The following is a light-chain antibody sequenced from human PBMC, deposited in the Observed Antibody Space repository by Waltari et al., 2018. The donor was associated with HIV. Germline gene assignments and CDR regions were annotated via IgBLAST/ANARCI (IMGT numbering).Light chain of an antibody. CDR3: QSYDSTDLVV. J-gene: IGLJ2*01. CDR1: SGTIASNY. Sequence: NFMLTQPHSVSESPGKTVTISCTRSSGTIASNYVQWYRQRPGSAPTTVIYGNNKRPSGVPDRFSGSIDTSANSASLTISGLKTEDEADYYCQSYDSTDLVVFGGGTSLTVL. CDR2: GNN. V-gene: IGLV6-57*04.